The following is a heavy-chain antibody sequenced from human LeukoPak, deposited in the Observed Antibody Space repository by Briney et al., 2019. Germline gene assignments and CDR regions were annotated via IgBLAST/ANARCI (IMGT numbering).Heavy chain of an antibody. D-gene: IGHD6-13*01. J-gene: IGHJ4*02. Sequence: PSETLSLTCTVSGGSISSRSYFWGWIRQPPGKGLEWIGSIYYKGNTYFNPSLKSRVTISVDTSKNQFSLKLSSVTAADTAVYYCARGAYSSSLYWGQGTLVTVSS. V-gene: IGHV4-39*07. CDR3: ARGAYSSSLY. CDR1: GGSISSRSYF. CDR2: IYYKGNT.